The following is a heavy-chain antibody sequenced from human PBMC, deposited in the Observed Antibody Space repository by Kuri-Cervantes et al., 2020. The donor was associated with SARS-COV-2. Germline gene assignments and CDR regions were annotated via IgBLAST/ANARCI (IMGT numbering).Heavy chain of an antibody. CDR1: GYTFTSYG. CDR3: AKALGYSGYDPYYFDY. V-gene: IGHV1-18*04. J-gene: IGHJ4*02. Sequence: ASVKVSCKASGYTFTSYGISWVRQAPGQGLEWMGWISTYNGNTNYAQKFQGRVTMTRDTSTSTVYMELSSLRAEDTALYYCAKALGYSGYDPYYFDYWGQGTLVTVSS. CDR2: ISTYNGNT. D-gene: IGHD5-12*01.